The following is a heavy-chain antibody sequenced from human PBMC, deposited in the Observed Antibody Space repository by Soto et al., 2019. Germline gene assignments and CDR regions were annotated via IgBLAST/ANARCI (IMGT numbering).Heavy chain of an antibody. CDR3: ATVGMKNYDVWSGYLDH. CDR1: GYTFISSG. CDR2: THAYNGNT. Sequence: QVQLVQSGGEVKKPGASVKVSCKASGYTFISSGITWVRQAPGQGLEGMGWTHAYNGNTNYAQNLQGRVTMTTDTSTSTASMELRSLRSDDTAGYFSATVGMKNYDVWSGYLDHWGQGTLITVSS. D-gene: IGHD3-3*01. V-gene: IGHV1-18*04. J-gene: IGHJ4*02.